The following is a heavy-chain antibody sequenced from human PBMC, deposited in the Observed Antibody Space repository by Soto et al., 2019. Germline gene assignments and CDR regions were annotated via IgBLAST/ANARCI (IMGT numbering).Heavy chain of an antibody. CDR1: GGSVSGVDYF. D-gene: IGHD3-9*01. J-gene: IGHJ6*02. CDR3: ARDKPTYDILTGPYGMDV. V-gene: IGHV4-61*08. Sequence: SETLSLTCTVSGGSVSGVDYFWSWIRQSPGKGLEWIGYIYYSGSTNYNPSLKSRVTISVDTSKNQFSLKLSSVTAADTAVYYCARDKPTYDILTGPYGMDVWGQGTTVTVSS. CDR2: IYYSGST.